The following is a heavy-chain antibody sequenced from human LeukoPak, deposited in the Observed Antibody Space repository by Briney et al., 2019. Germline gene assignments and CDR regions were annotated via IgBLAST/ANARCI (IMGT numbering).Heavy chain of an antibody. V-gene: IGHV4-39*01. D-gene: IGHD1-26*01. CDR3: ARPSYSGSSQYDFAY. CDR1: GGSISSGSYY. CDR2: IYYSEST. J-gene: IGHJ4*02. Sequence: SQTLSLTCTVSGGSISSGSYYWGWIRQPPGKGLEWIGSIYYSESTYYNPSLKSRVTISVDTSKNQFSLKLSSVTAADTAVYYCARPSYSGSSQYDFAYWGQGTLVTVSS.